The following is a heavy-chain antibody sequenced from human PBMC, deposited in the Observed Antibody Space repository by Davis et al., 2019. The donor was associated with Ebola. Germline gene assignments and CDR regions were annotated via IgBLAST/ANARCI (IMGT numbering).Heavy chain of an antibody. D-gene: IGHD3-16*01. CDR2: INPSGGST. CDR3: ARDLLRDWTDV. V-gene: IGHV1-46*01. Sequence: ASVKVSCKASGYTFTSYYMHWVRQAPGQGLEWMGIINPSGGSTSYAPKFQGRLTMTADQSTNTVYMELTRLTSEDTAVYYCARDLLRDWTDVWGLGTLVTVSS. J-gene: IGHJ5*02. CDR1: GYTFTSYY.